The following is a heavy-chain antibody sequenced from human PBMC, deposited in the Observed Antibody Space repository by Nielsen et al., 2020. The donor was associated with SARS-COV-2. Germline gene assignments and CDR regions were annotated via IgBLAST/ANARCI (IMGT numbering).Heavy chain of an antibody. D-gene: IGHD3-3*02. Sequence: SETLSLTCNVSGDSMSSSDYYWAFHRQPPGRGLEWVGSINYSGITYYNPSLKSRVTMSVDTSKNQFSLRLNSVTAADTAVYYCARLNRRILTPLALASLRFDFWGQGALVTVSS. CDR3: ARLNRRILTPLALASLRFDF. J-gene: IGHJ4*02. CDR2: INYSGIT. CDR1: GDSMSSSDYY. V-gene: IGHV4-39*01.